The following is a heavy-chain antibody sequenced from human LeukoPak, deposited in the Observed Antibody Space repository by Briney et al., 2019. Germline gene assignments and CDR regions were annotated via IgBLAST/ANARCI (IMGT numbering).Heavy chain of an antibody. D-gene: IGHD5-12*01. V-gene: IGHV4-39*01. CDR2: IYYSGST. J-gene: IGHJ4*02. Sequence: PSETLSLTCTVSGGSISSSSYYWGWIRQSPGKGLEWIGSIYYSGSTYYNPSLKSRVTISVDTSKNQFSLKLSSVTAADTAVYYCASPPSPRDGYNQADYWGQGTLVTVSS. CDR3: ASPPSPRDGYNQADY. CDR1: GGSISSSSYY.